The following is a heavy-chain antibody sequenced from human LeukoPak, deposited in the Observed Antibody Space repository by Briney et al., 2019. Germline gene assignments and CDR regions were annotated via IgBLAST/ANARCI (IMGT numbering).Heavy chain of an antibody. J-gene: IGHJ6*03. Sequence: SVKVSCKASGGTFSSYGVSWVRQAPGQGLDWMGGIIPIFGAANYAQKFQGRVTITTDESTSTAYMELSSLRSEDTAVYYCATGPYSSSGDGANFDYYYYMDVWGKGTTVTVSS. V-gene: IGHV1-69*05. CDR3: ATGPYSSSGDGANFDYYYYMDV. CDR2: IIPIFGAA. CDR1: GGTFSSYG. D-gene: IGHD6-6*01.